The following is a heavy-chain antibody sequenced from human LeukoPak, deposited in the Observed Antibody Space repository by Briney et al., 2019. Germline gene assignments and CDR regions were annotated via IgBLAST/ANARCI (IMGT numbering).Heavy chain of an antibody. Sequence: ASVKVSCKASGYTFTSYDINWVRQATGQGLEWMGWMNPNSGNTGYAQKFQGRVTMTRNTSISTAYMELSSLRSEDTAVYYCAKRYYDVLTGLDLFDYWGQGTLVTVSS. V-gene: IGHV1-8*01. D-gene: IGHD3-9*01. CDR2: MNPNSGNT. CDR1: GYTFTSYD. CDR3: AKRYYDVLTGLDLFDY. J-gene: IGHJ4*02.